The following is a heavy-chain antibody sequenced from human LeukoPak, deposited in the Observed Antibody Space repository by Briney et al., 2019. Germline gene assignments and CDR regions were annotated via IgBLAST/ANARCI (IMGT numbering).Heavy chain of an antibody. CDR3: ARDDYGDCFDY. CDR1: GFTFSSYA. V-gene: IGHV3-30*04. Sequence: GGSLRLSCAASGFTFSSYAMHWVRQAPGKGLEWVAVISYDGSNKYYADSVKGRFTISRDNSKNTLYLQMNSLRAEDTAVYYCARDDYGDCFDYWGQGTLVTVSS. J-gene: IGHJ4*02. CDR2: ISYDGSNK. D-gene: IGHD4-17*01.